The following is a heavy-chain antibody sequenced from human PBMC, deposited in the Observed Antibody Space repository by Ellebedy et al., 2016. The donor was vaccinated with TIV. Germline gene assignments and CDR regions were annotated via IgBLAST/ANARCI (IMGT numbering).Heavy chain of an antibody. J-gene: IGHJ5*02. CDR2: LRSKAYGGTT. V-gene: IGHV3-49*03. Sequence: PGGSLRLSCTASGFTFGDYAVSWFRQAPGKGLEWVGFLRSKAYGGTTEYAASVKGRFTISRDDYKSIAYLQMNSLKTEDTAVYYCTTYYDSSGYRFDPWGQGTLVTVSS. CDR3: TTYYDSSGYRFDP. CDR1: GFTFGDYA. D-gene: IGHD3-22*01.